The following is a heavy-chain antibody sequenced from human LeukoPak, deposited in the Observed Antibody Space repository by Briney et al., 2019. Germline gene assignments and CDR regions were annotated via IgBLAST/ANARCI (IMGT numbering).Heavy chain of an antibody. CDR1: GGSISRSRYY. CDR2: IYHSGST. D-gene: IGHD1-7*01. CDR3: ASSGNWNYDY. Sequence: SETLSLTCTVSGGSISRSRYYWAWIRQPPGKGLEWIGSIYHSGSTYYNPSLKSRVTISVDTSKNQFSLKLSSVTAADTAVYYCASSGNWNYDYWGQGTLVTVSS. J-gene: IGHJ4*02. V-gene: IGHV4-39*07.